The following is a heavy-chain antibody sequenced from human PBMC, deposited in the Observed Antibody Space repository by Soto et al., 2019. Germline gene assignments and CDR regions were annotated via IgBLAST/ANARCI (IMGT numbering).Heavy chain of an antibody. CDR3: TTDSYSTIIIVRFDY. CDR1: GFTFSSYG. D-gene: IGHD3-22*01. J-gene: IGHJ4*01. Sequence: TGGSLRLSCAASGFTFSSYGMHWVRQAPGKGLEWVAVISYDGSNKYYADSVKGRFTISRDNSKNTLYLQMNSLKIEDTAVYYCTTDSYSTIIIVRFDYWGHGTLVTVSS. CDR2: ISYDGSNK. V-gene: IGHV3-30*03.